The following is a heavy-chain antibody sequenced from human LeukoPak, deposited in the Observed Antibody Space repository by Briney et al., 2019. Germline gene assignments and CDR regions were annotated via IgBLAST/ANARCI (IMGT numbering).Heavy chain of an antibody. CDR2: IYYSGST. CDR1: GGSISSYY. D-gene: IGHD4-17*01. V-gene: IGHV4-59*01. J-gene: IGHJ5*02. CDR3: ARSNYGDYGISWFDP. Sequence: SETLSLTCTVSGGSISSYYWSWIRQPPGKGLEWIGYIYYSGSTNYNPSLKSRVTISVDTSKNQLSLKLSSVTAADTAVYYCARSNYGDYGISWFDPWGQGTLVTVSS.